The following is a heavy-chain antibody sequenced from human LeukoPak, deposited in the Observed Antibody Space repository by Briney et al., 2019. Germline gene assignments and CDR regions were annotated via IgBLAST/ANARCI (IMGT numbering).Heavy chain of an antibody. CDR2: IIPILGIA. J-gene: IGHJ3*02. CDR3: ARDGETYYYDSSGSPI. V-gene: IGHV1-69*04. Sequence: SVKVSCKASGGTFSSYTISWVRQAPGQGLEWMGRIIPILGIANYAQKFQGRVTITADKSTSTTYMELSSLRSEDTAVYYCARDGETYYYDSSGSPIWGQGTMVTVSS. D-gene: IGHD3-22*01. CDR1: GGTFSSYT.